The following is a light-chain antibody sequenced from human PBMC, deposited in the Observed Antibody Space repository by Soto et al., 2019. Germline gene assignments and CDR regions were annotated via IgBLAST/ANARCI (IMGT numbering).Light chain of an antibody. Sequence: EMVMTQSPATLSVSPGESATLSCRASQSVNTYYLAWHQQPPGQPPRLLIDGIPTRATGIPARCSGSGSGAEFSLTISSLQSEDFAVYYCQQYSKWPITFGQGTRLEIK. CDR2: GIP. V-gene: IGKV3-15*01. J-gene: IGKJ5*01. CDR1: QSVNTYY. CDR3: QQYSKWPIT.